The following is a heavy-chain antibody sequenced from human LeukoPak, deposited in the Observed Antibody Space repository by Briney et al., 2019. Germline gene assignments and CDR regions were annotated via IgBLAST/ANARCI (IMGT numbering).Heavy chain of an antibody. J-gene: IGHJ6*02. V-gene: IGHV1-18*01. Sequence: ASVKVSCKASSDSFSNYGFSWVRQAPGQGLEWMGWISADSGGTYYAQNFQDRITLTTDTSTTTGYMELRSLRSDDTAVYYCAAGSYLWGGMDVWGQGTTIIVSS. D-gene: IGHD1-26*01. CDR1: SDSFSNYG. CDR3: AAGSYLWGGMDV. CDR2: ISADSGGT.